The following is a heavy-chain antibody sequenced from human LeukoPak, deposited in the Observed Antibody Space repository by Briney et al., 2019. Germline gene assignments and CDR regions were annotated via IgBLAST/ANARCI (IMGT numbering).Heavy chain of an antibody. CDR3: TRGDGSGSF. V-gene: IGHV3-49*04. CDR1: GFTFGDYA. J-gene: IGHJ4*02. CDR2: IRSKAYGGTT. D-gene: IGHD3-10*01. Sequence: GGSLRLSCTASGFTFGDYAMSWVRQAPGKELEWVGFIRSKAYGGTTEYAASVKGRFTISRDDSKSIAYLQIHSLKTEDTAVYYCTRGDGSGSFWGQGTLVTVSS.